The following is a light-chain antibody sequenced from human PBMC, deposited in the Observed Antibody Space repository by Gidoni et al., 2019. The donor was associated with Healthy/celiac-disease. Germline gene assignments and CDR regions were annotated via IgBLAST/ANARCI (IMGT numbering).Light chain of an antibody. Sequence: QSALTQPASVSGSPGQSITISCTGTSSDVGGYNYVSWYQQHPGKAPKLMIYEVSNRPSGVSNLFSGSKSGNTASRTISVLQAEDEADYYCSSYTSSSTLVVFGGGTKLTVL. CDR1: SSDVGGYNY. CDR3: SSYTSSSTLVV. CDR2: EVS. J-gene: IGLJ2*01. V-gene: IGLV2-14*01.